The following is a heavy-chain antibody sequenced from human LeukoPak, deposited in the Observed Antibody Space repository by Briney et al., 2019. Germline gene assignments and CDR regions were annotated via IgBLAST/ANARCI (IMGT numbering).Heavy chain of an antibody. D-gene: IGHD2-2*01. J-gene: IGHJ3*02. CDR1: GYTFTSSY. Sequence: GASVKVSCKASGYTFTSSYMHWVRQAPGQGLEWMGRIIPILGIANYAQKFQGRVTITADKSTSTAYMELSSLRSEDTAVYYCARGIIVVVPAAIDAFDIWGQGTMVTVSS. V-gene: IGHV1-69*04. CDR3: ARGIIVVVPAAIDAFDI. CDR2: IIPILGIA.